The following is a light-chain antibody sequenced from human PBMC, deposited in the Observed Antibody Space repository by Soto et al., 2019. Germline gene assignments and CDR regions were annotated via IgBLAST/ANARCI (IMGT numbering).Light chain of an antibody. V-gene: IGLV2-14*01. Sequence: QSVLTQPASVSGSPGQSITISCTGTSSDVGGYNIVSWYQQHPGRAPKLMIYDVTNRPSGVSNRFSGSKSGNTASLTISGLQAEYEVDYYCSSYTRTSNREAVFGGGTKLTVL. CDR2: DVT. J-gene: IGLJ2*01. CDR3: SSYTRTSNREAV. CDR1: SSDVGGYNI.